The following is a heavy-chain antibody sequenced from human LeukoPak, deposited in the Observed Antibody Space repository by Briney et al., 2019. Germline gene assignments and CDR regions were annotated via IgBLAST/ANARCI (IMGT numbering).Heavy chain of an antibody. D-gene: IGHD3-22*01. CDR3: ARDGDRNYDSSGYYLRY. Sequence: ASVKVSCKASGYTFTSYGISWVRQAPGQGLEWMGWISAYNGNTNYAQKLQGRVTMTTDTSTSTAYMELRSLRSDDTAIYYCARDGDRNYDSSGYYLRYWGQGTLVAVSS. CDR2: ISAYNGNT. CDR1: GYTFTSYG. J-gene: IGHJ4*02. V-gene: IGHV1-18*01.